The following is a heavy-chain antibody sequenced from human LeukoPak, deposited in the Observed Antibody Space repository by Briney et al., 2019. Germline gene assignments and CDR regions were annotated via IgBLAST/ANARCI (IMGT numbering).Heavy chain of an antibody. Sequence: PGGPLRLFCVVSGFTLRNYDVHCVRQSPGKGREWITFIWYDGSNKDYADSVKGRFTISRDNSKNTLYLQMNSLAAEDTAVHYCASGRATTAKGRTGYYFDYWGQGTLVTVSS. CDR2: IWYDGSNK. J-gene: IGHJ4*02. CDR1: GFTLRNYD. D-gene: IGHD4-11*01. CDR3: ASGRATTAKGRTGYYFDY. V-gene: IGHV3-33*01.